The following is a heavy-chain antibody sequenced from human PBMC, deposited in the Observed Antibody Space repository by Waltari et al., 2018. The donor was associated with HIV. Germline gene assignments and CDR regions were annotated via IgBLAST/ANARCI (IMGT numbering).Heavy chain of an antibody. V-gene: IGHV4-4*07. Sequence: QVQLQESGPGLVKPSETLSLTSTVSGGSLSSYNWSWIRQPAGKGLEWIGRIYTSGSNNYNPSLKSRVTMSVDTSKNQFSLKLSSVTAADTAVYYCARVWDYGDYYFDYWGQGTLVTVSS. CDR2: IYTSGSN. D-gene: IGHD4-17*01. CDR1: GGSLSSYN. CDR3: ARVWDYGDYYFDY. J-gene: IGHJ4*02.